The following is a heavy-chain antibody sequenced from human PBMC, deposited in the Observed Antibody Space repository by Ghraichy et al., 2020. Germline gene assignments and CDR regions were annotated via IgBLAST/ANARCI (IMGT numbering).Heavy chain of an antibody. CDR3: VDGMNYFDY. J-gene: IGHJ4*02. D-gene: IGHD1-26*01. CDR2: ITSSSSST. Sequence: GGSLRLSCAASGFTFSSYSMNWVRQAPGKGLEWVSAITSSSSSTYYADSVKGRFTISRDNSKNSLYLQMNSLRVEDTAVYTCVDGMNYFDYWGQGTLVTVSS. V-gene: IGHV3-21*01. CDR1: GFTFSSYS.